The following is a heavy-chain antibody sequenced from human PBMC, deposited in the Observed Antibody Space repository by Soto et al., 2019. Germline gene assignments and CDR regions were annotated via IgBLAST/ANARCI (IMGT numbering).Heavy chain of an antibody. D-gene: IGHD5-18*01. V-gene: IGHV3-23*01. CDR2: ISGSGGST. J-gene: IGHJ4*02. CDR1: GFTFSSYA. CDR3: AKGPWIQLWQNYFDY. Sequence: EVQLLESGGGLVQPGGSLRLSCAASGFTFSSYAMSWVRQAPEKGLEWVSAISGSGGSTYYADSVKGRFTISRDNSKNTLYLQMNSLRAEDTAVYYCAKGPWIQLWQNYFDYWGQGTLVTVSS.